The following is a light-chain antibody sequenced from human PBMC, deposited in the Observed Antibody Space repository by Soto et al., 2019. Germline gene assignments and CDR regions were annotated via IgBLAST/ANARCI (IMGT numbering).Light chain of an antibody. CDR3: QQRSNWPCT. Sequence: EIVLTQSPATLSLSPGERATLSCRASQSVSSYLAWFQQKPGQAPRLLIYDASNRATGIPARFSGIGSGTDFTLTISSLEPEDFAVYYCQQRSNWPCTFGQGTKVEIK. J-gene: IGKJ1*01. V-gene: IGKV3-11*01. CDR1: QSVSSY. CDR2: DAS.